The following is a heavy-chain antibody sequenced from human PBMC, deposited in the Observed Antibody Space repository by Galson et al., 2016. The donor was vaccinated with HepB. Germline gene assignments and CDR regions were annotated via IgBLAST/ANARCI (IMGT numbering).Heavy chain of an antibody. J-gene: IGHJ4*01. D-gene: IGHD2-15*01. CDR3: ARVGDCIDGSCNNYFGS. Sequence: PALVQPTHTLTLACTLSGFSLSTTGVRVSWIRQPPGRALEWLARLAWDDEKIYNTRLQTRLTIPKDTYKNQLVLTMINMDPVDTGTYFCARVGDCIDGSCNNYFGSWGQGIPVTVSS. V-gene: IGHV2-70*04. CDR2: LAWDDEK. CDR1: GFSLSTTGVR.